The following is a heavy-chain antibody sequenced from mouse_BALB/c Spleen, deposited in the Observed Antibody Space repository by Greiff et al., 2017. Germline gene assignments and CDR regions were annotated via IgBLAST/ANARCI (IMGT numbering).Heavy chain of an antibody. CDR1: GFAFSSYD. CDR3: ASDAMDY. Sequence: EVKLVESGGGLVKPGGSLKLSCAASGFAFSSYDMSWVRQTPEKRLEWVAYISSGGGSTYYPDTVKGRFTISRDNAKNTLYLQMSSLKSEDTAMYYCASDAMDYWGQGTSVTVSS. CDR2: ISSGGGST. V-gene: IGHV5-12-1*01. J-gene: IGHJ4*01.